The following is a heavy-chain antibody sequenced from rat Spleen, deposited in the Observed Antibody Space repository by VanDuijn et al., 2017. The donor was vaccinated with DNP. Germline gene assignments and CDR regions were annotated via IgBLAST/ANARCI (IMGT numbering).Heavy chain of an antibody. Sequence: QVQLKESGPGLVQPSETLSLTCTVSGFSLTSYSVGWVRQPSGKGPEWMGRVWYDGETAYNSALKSRLSISRDTSKSQVLLKMSSLQTEDTAMYFCARWHLYLSYFDYWGQGVMVTVSS. D-gene: IGHD1-2*01. CDR1: GFSLTSYS. CDR2: VWYDGET. V-gene: IGHV2-16*01. CDR3: ARWHLYLSYFDY. J-gene: IGHJ2*01.